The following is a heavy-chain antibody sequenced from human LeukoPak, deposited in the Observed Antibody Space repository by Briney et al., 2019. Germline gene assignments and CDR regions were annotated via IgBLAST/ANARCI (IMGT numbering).Heavy chain of an antibody. CDR2: ISGSGGST. CDR3: ANLPDIWFGEGYYFDY. Sequence: GGSLRLSCAASGFTCSSYAMSWVRQAPGKGLEWVSAISGSGGSTYYADSVKGRFTISRDNSKNTLYLQMNSLRAEDTAVYYCANLPDIWFGEGYYFDYWGQGTLVTVSS. D-gene: IGHD3-10*01. J-gene: IGHJ4*02. V-gene: IGHV3-23*01. CDR1: GFTCSSYA.